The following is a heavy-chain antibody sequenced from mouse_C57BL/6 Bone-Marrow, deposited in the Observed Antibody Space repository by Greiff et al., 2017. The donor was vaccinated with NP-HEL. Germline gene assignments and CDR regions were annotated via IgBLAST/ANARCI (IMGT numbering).Heavy chain of an antibody. CDR3: ARHEDDSSGYGDYFNY. Sequence: VQLQQSGAELVKPGASVKLSCKASGYTFTEYTIHWVKQRSGQGLEWIGWFYPGSGSIKYNEKFKDKATLTADKSSSTVYMELSRLTSEDSAVYFCARHEDDSSGYGDYFNYWGQGTTLTVSS. CDR2: FYPGSGSI. CDR1: GYTFTEYT. D-gene: IGHD3-2*02. V-gene: IGHV1-62-2*01. J-gene: IGHJ2*01.